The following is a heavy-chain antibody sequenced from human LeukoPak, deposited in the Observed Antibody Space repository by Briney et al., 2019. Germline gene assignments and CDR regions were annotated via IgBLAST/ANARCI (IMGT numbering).Heavy chain of an antibody. Sequence: GSLRLSCAASGFTFRKYEMNLVRLAPGKGPEWISHIGCPSRSIYYADSVKARFTISRDNAKNSLYLQMNSLRAENTAVYYCARVYGYYKSGNYHFDHWGQGNLVTVSS. D-gene: IGHD1-7*01. CDR2: IGCPSRSI. J-gene: IGHJ4*02. CDR3: ARVYGYYKSGNYHFDH. V-gene: IGHV3-48*03. CDR1: GFTFRKYE.